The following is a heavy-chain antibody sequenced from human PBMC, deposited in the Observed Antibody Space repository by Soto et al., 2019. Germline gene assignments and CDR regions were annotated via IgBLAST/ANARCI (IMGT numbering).Heavy chain of an antibody. CDR2: ICYDGSNK. Sequence: GGSLRLSCAASGFTFSSYGMHWVRQAPGKGLEWVAIICYDGSNKYYADSVKGRFTISRDNSKNTLYLQMNSLRAEDTAVYYCAKMDIVVVVAAYFDYWGQGTLVTVSS. V-gene: IGHV3-33*06. D-gene: IGHD2-15*01. J-gene: IGHJ4*02. CDR3: AKMDIVVVVAAYFDY. CDR1: GFTFSSYG.